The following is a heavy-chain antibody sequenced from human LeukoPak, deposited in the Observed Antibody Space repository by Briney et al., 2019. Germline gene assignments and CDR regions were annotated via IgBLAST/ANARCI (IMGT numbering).Heavy chain of an antibody. CDR1: GYTFTSYD. CDR3: ARALNTASEDWWFDP. D-gene: IGHD2-21*01. V-gene: IGHV1-8*03. CDR2: MNPNSGNT. Sequence: ASVTVSCKASGYTFTSYDINWVRQAPGQGLEWMGWMNPNSGNTVYAQKFQGRVTITRNTSISTAYMELSSLRSEDTAVYYCARALNTASEDWWFDPWGQGTLVTVSS. J-gene: IGHJ5*02.